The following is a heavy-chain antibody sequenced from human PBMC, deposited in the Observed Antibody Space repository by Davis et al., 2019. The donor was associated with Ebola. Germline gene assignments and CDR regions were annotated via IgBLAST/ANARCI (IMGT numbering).Heavy chain of an antibody. CDR3: ATCGFCISTSGVDY. V-gene: IGHV3-23*01. J-gene: IGHJ4*02. D-gene: IGHD6-19*01. CDR2: ISAVGYNT. Sequence: PGESLTISCAASGFTFSNYAMSWVRQAPGKGPEWVSGISAVGYNTYHADSVRGRFTISRDNSKNTLYLQMNSLSGDDTAVYYCATCGFCISTSGVDYWGQGTLVSVSS. CDR1: GFTFSNYA.